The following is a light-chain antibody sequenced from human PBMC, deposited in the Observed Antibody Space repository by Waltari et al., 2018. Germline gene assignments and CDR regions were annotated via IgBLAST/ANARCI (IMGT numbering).Light chain of an antibody. J-gene: IGKJ4*01. CDR3: QQANSFPLT. CDR2: AAS. CDR1: QGIRRW. Sequence: DIQMTQSPSSVSASVGDRVTITCRASQGIRRWLACYQQKPGKAPKLLIYAASSLQSWVPSRFSGSGSGTDFTLTISSLQPEDFATYYCQQANSFPLTFGGGTKVEIK. V-gene: IGKV1-12*01.